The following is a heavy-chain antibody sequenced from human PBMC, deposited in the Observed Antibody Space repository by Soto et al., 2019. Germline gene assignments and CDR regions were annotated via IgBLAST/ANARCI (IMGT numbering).Heavy chain of an antibody. J-gene: IGHJ6*02. CDR1: GFTFSSYA. CDR3: ARDEEFGVVIPFGYYGMDV. D-gene: IGHD3-3*01. V-gene: IGHV3-30-3*01. CDR2: ISYDGSNK. Sequence: GGSLRLSCAASGFTFSSYAMHWVRQAPGKGLEWVAVISYDGSNKYYADSVKGRFTISRDNSKNTLYLQMNSLRAEDTAVYYCARDEEFGVVIPFGYYGMDVWGQGTTVTVSS.